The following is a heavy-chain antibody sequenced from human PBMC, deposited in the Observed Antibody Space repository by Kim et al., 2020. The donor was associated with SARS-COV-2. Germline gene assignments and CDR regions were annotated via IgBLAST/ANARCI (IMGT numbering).Heavy chain of an antibody. CDR2: ISGSGGST. J-gene: IGHJ4*02. CDR1: GFTFSSYA. Sequence: GGSLRLSCAASGFTFSSYAMSWVRQAPGKGLEWVSAISGSGGSTYYADSVKGRFTISRDNSKNTLYLQMNSLRAEDTAVYYCAAAVDCSSTSCQPPLTAYWGQGTLVTVSS. D-gene: IGHD2-2*01. V-gene: IGHV3-23*01. CDR3: AAAVDCSSTSCQPPLTAY.